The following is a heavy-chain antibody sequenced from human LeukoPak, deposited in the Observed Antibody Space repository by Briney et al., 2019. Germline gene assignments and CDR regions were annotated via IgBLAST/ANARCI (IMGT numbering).Heavy chain of an antibody. D-gene: IGHD3-10*01. CDR2: ISGSGGST. V-gene: IGHV3-23*01. CDR3: AKFVDYYGSGSYYSY. Sequence: GGSLRLSCAASGFTFSSYAMSWVRQAPGKGLEWVSAISGSGGSTYYADSVKGRFTISRDNSKNTLYLQMNSLRAEDTAVYYCAKFVDYYGSGSYYSYWGQGTLVTVSS. J-gene: IGHJ4*02. CDR1: GFTFSSYA.